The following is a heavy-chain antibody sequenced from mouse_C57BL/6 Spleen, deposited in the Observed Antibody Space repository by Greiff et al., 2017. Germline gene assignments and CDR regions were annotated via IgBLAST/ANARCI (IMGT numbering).Heavy chain of an antibody. Sequence: QVQLQQSGADLVRPGTSVKVSCKASGYAFSIFVREWVKQRPGRGLEWCGVINPGSGGTNYYEKFKGKETLTADKSSSTAYMQLSSLTSEDSAVYFCARDGKDAMDYWGQGTSVTVSS. CDR3: ARDGKDAMDY. D-gene: IGHD2-1*01. V-gene: IGHV1-54*01. J-gene: IGHJ4*01. CDR2: INPGSGGT. CDR1: GYAFSIFV.